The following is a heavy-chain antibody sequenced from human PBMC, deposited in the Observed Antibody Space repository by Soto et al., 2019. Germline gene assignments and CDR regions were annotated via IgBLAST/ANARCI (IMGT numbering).Heavy chain of an antibody. Sequence: SVKVSCKASVYTFTSYGISWVRQAPGQGLEWMGWISAYNGNTNYAQKLQGRVTMTTDTSTSTAYMELRSLRSDDTAVYYCARAKLPLLWFGELLVHFDYWGQGTLVTVSS. CDR1: VYTFTSYG. D-gene: IGHD3-10*01. CDR2: ISAYNGNT. CDR3: ARAKLPLLWFGELLVHFDY. J-gene: IGHJ4*02. V-gene: IGHV1-18*01.